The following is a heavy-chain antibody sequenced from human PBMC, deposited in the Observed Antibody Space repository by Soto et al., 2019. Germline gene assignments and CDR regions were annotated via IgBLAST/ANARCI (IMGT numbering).Heavy chain of an antibody. Sequence: HPGGSLRLSCAASGFTFSSYAMSWVRQAPGKGLEWVSAISGSGGSTYYADSVKGRFTISRDNSKNTLYLQMNSLRAEDTAVYYCAKGTAPHDYYYDFWSGYYGSYYFDYWGQGTLVTVSS. V-gene: IGHV3-23*01. J-gene: IGHJ4*02. CDR3: AKGTAPHDYYYDFWSGYYGSYYFDY. CDR1: GFTFSSYA. CDR2: ISGSGGST. D-gene: IGHD3-3*01.